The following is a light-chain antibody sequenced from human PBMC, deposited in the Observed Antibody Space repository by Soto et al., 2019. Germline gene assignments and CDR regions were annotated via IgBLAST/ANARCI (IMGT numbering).Light chain of an antibody. V-gene: IGKV3-15*01. J-gene: IGKJ2*01. Sequence: EIGMTQSPANLSVSPGGRATLSCRASQTVHSNLAWYQHKSGQAPRLLIYAATTRATGIPARISGSGSGTEFTLTITSLQSEDSAVYFCHQYNDWPVYTFGPGTKLEI. CDR2: AAT. CDR3: HQYNDWPVYT. CDR1: QTVHSN.